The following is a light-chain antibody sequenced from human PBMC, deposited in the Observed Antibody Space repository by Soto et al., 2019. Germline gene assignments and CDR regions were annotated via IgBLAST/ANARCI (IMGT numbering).Light chain of an antibody. CDR1: QSVTNSF. J-gene: IGKJ4*01. CDR3: QQYGSSSPT. V-gene: IGKV3-20*01. CDR2: GAS. Sequence: EIVLAQSPGTLSLSPGERATLSCRASQSVTNSFLAWYQQKPGQAPRLLIYGASRRATGIPDRFTGSGSGTDFTLTISRLEPEDFAVYYCQQYGSSSPTFGGGTKVDIK.